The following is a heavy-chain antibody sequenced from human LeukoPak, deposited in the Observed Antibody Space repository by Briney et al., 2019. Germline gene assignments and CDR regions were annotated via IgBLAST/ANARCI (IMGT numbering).Heavy chain of an antibody. V-gene: IGHV1-69*05. J-gene: IGHJ5*02. CDR3: ARDNYAGANWFDP. Sequence: GASVKVSRKGSLGTFSSYAISWVRQAPVQGREWMGGIINIFGTANYAQKFQSRVTITTDESTNPAYMELSNLRAEDTAVYYCARDNYAGANWFDPWGQGTLVTVSS. CDR2: IINIFGTA. D-gene: IGHD1-7*01. CDR1: LGTFSSYA.